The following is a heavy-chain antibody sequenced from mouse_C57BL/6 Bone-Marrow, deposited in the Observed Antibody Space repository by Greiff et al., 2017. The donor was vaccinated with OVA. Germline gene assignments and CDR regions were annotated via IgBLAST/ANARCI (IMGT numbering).Heavy chain of an antibody. CDR2: ISYSGST. J-gene: IGHJ3*01. D-gene: IGHD1-1*01. V-gene: IGHV3-1*01. Sequence: DVKLVESGPGMVKPSQSLSLTCTVTGYSITSGYDWHWIRHFPGNKLEWMGYISYSGSTNYNPSLKSRISITHDTSKNHFFLKLNSVTTEDTATYYCARGGYGSRAWFAYWGQGTLVTVSA. CDR3: ARGGYGSRAWFAY. CDR1: GYSITSGYD.